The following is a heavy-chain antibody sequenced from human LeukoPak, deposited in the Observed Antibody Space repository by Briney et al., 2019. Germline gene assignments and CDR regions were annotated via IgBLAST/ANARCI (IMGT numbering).Heavy chain of an antibody. J-gene: IGHJ4*02. V-gene: IGHV3-53*01. CDR2: IYAGGNT. CDR1: GFTVSSNY. D-gene: IGHD1-1*01. CDR3: ASTLRYRFDS. Sequence: PGGSLRLSCAASGFTVSSNYMSWVRQAPGKGLEWVSVIYAGGNTYYADSVKGRFTISRDNSKNTLYLQMNSLRAEGTAVYYCASTLRYRFDSWGQGALVTVSS.